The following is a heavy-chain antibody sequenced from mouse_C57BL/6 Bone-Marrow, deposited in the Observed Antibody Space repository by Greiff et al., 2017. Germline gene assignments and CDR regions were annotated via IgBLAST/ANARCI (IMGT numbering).Heavy chain of an antibody. CDR3: AREDYGSSYWFAY. V-gene: IGHV3-6*01. Sequence: ESGPGLVKPSQSLSLTCSVTGYSITSGYYWNWIRQFPGNKLEWMGYISYDGSNNYNPSLKNRISITRDTSKNQFFLKLNSVTTGDTATYYCAREDYGSSYWFAYWGQGTLVTVSA. CDR2: ISYDGSN. J-gene: IGHJ3*01. D-gene: IGHD1-1*01. CDR1: GYSITSGYY.